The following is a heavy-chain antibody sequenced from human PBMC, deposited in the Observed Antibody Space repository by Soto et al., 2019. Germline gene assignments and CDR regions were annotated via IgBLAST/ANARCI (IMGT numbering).Heavy chain of an antibody. V-gene: IGHV3-30-3*01. CDR1: GFTFSNYS. CDR3: AREWSVANPGY. D-gene: IGHD5-12*01. J-gene: IGHJ4*02. CDR2: ISKDGDKK. Sequence: QVHLVESGGGVVQPGTSLRLSCAASGFTFSNYSMHWVRQAPGKGLEWVAVISKDGDKKYYAESVKGRFTISRDNSKNTLYLQMNSLRPEDTAVHYCAREWSVANPGYWGQGTQVTVSS.